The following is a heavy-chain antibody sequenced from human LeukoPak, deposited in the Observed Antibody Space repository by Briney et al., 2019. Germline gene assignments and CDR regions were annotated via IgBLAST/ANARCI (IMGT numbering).Heavy chain of an antibody. Sequence: GGSLRLSCAASGFTFSTFAMHWVRQAPGKGLEWVAVISYDGSNRYYADSVKGRFTISRDNSKNTLYLQMNSLRGEDTAVYYCARASRELLPDYWGQGTLVTVSS. D-gene: IGHD1-26*01. CDR3: ARASRELLPDY. V-gene: IGHV3-30-3*01. J-gene: IGHJ4*02. CDR2: ISYDGSNR. CDR1: GFTFSTFA.